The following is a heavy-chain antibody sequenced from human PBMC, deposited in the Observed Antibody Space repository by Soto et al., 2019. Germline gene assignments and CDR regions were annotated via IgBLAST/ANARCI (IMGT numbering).Heavy chain of an antibody. D-gene: IGHD2-8*02. CDR3: ATSWSGSHGACYM. Sequence: QVQLVESGGGVVQPGRSLRLSCAASGFIFSTYGMHWVRQAPGKGLEWVAVISYDGSNQYYEDSVKGRFTISRDNSKNALYLQMNSLRVEDTAVYYCATSWSGSHGACYMWGQGTMVTVSA. V-gene: IGHV3-30*03. J-gene: IGHJ3*02. CDR1: GFIFSTYG. CDR2: ISYDGSNQ.